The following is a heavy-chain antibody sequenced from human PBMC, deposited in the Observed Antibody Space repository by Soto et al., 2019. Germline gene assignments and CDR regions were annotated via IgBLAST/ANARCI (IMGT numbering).Heavy chain of an antibody. CDR2: IYYSGST. D-gene: IGHD4-17*01. CDR3: ARAIDYGDYVWWFDP. J-gene: IGHJ5*02. CDR1: GGSISSYY. Sequence: TSETLSLTCTVSGGSISSYYWSWIRQPPGKGLEWIGYIYYSGSTNYNPSLKSRVTISVDTSKNQFPLKLSSVTAADTAVYYCARAIDYGDYVWWFDPWGQGTLVTVSS. V-gene: IGHV4-59*01.